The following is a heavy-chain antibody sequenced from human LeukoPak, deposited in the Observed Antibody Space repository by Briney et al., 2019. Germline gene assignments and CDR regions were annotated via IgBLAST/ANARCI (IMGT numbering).Heavy chain of an antibody. CDR1: GDSISSGGYY. Sequence: PSETLSLTCTVSGDSISSGGYYWSWIRQPPGQGLEWNGEINHSGSTNYNPSLKSRVTISVDTSKSQFSLKLSSVTAADTAVYFCARVSTDMVRGVIQPLGDQNWFDPWGQGTLVTVSS. CDR2: INHSGST. CDR3: ARVSTDMVRGVIQPLGDQNWFDP. D-gene: IGHD3-10*01. V-gene: IGHV4-39*07. J-gene: IGHJ5*02.